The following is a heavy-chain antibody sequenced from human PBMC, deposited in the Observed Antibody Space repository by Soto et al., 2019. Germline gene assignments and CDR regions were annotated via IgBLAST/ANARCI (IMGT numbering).Heavy chain of an antibody. D-gene: IGHD1-26*01. J-gene: IGHJ4*02. CDR3: ARDVVGSDYFDS. V-gene: IGHV1-2*02. CDR2: INPKTGGT. CDR1: GYTFTDYY. Sequence: ASVKVSCKASGYTFTDYYMHWVRQAPGQGLEWMGWINPKTGGTNYVQKFQGRVTMTRDTSITTAYMELSRLRSDNTAVYYCARDVVGSDYFDSWGQGTLVTVSS.